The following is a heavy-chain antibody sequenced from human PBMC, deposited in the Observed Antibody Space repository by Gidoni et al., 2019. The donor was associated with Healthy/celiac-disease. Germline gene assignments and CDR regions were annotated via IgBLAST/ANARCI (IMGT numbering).Heavy chain of an antibody. J-gene: IGHJ4*02. D-gene: IGHD4-17*01. CDR3: AKDYGDYPSFDY. Sequence: EVQLLESGGGLVQPGGSLRLSCAASVFTFSSYALSWVRQAPGKGLEWVSAISGSGCSTYYADSVKGRFTISRDNSKNTLYLQMNSLRAEDTAVYYCAKDYGDYPSFDYWGQGTLVTVSS. CDR2: ISGSGCST. V-gene: IGHV3-23*01. CDR1: VFTFSSYA.